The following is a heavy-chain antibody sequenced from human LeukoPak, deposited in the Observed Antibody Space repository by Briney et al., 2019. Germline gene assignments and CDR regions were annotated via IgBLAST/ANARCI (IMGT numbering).Heavy chain of an antibody. D-gene: IGHD3-22*01. Sequence: SVKVSCKASGGTFSSYAISWVRQAPGQGLEWMGGIIPIFGTANYAQKFQGRVTITADESTSTAYMELSSLRSEDTAVYYCARDLGVGVITTRYYYYYMDVWGKGTTVTVSS. V-gene: IGHV1-69*01. CDR1: GGTFSSYA. J-gene: IGHJ6*03. CDR2: IIPIFGTA. CDR3: ARDLGVGVITTRYYYYYMDV.